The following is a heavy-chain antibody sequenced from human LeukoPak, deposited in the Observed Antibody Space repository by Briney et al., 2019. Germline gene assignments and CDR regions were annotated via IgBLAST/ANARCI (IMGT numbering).Heavy chain of an antibody. D-gene: IGHD2-15*01. V-gene: IGHV4-4*07. J-gene: IGHJ6*02. CDR1: GGSISSYY. Sequence: PSETLSLTCTVSGGSISSYYWSWIRQPAGKGLEWIGRIYTSGSTNYNPSLKSRVTISVDTSKNQFSLKLSSVTAADTAVYYCARGAYCSGGSCYYYYGMDVWGQGTTVTVSS. CDR2: IYTSGST. CDR3: ARGAYCSGGSCYYYYGMDV.